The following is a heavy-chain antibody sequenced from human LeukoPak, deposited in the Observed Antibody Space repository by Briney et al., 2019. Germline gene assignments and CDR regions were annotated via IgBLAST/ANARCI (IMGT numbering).Heavy chain of an antibody. CDR3: ASRAVALDAFDI. J-gene: IGHJ3*02. V-gene: IGHV3-21*01. CDR2: ISSSSSYI. D-gene: IGHD6-19*01. CDR1: GFTFSSYS. Sequence: GGSLRLPCAASGFTFSSYSKNWVRQAPGKGLEWVSSISSSSSYIYYADSVKGRFTISSDNAKNSLYLQMNSLRAEDTAVYYCASRAVALDAFDIWGQGTMVTVSS.